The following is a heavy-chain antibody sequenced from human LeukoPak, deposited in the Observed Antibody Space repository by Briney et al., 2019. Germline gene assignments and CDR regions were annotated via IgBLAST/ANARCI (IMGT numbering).Heavy chain of an antibody. Sequence: GSSLRLSCAASGFTFNSYAIHWVRQAPGKGLEWVAVISYDGSNKYLAGSVKGRFTTSRDNSKNTLYLQMNSLRVEDTAVYYCARGGREIYYYYYGMDVWGQGTTVTVSS. J-gene: IGHJ6*02. D-gene: IGHD1-26*01. CDR2: ISYDGSNK. CDR3: ARGGREIYYYYYGMDV. CDR1: GFTFNSYA. V-gene: IGHV3-30*04.